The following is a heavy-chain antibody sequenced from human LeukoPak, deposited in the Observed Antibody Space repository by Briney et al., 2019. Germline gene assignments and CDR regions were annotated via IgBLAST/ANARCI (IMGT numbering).Heavy chain of an antibody. V-gene: IGHV3-30*03. J-gene: IGHJ4*02. CDR3: RAATRYLDYYYDY. D-gene: IGHD3-22*01. CDR1: RFTFSIFG. Sequence: GGSLRLSCAASRFTFSIFGMHWVRQAPGKGLEWIAVISSDGTNKYYADSVSGRFTISRDNSKDTLYLQMSSLRIEDTAIYYCRAATRYLDYYYDYWGQGTLVTVSS. CDR2: ISSDGTNK.